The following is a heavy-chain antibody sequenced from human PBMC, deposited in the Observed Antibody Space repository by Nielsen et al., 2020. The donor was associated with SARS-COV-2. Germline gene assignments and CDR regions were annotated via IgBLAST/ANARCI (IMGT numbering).Heavy chain of an antibody. D-gene: IGHD4-23*01. CDR3: ARAPFYGSNSRGPFDY. J-gene: IGHJ4*01. CDR1: GDSLTSQY. CDR2: IYYSGSP. V-gene: IGHV4-59*11. Sequence: SETLSLTCAVSGDSLTSQYWGWIRQPPGRGLEWIGYIYYSGSPTYNPSLKSRVAISMDTSKNQFSLKVTSMTAADTAVYFCARAPFYGSNSRGPFDYWGRGTLVTVSS.